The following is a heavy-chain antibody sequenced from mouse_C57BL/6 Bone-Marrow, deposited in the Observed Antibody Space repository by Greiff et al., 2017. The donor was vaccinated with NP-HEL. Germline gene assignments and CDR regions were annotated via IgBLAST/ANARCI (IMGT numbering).Heavy chain of an antibody. CDR3: ARPQLGPHYFDY. Sequence: EVKLQQSGGGLVKPGGSLKLSCAASGFTFSDYGMHWVRQAPEKGLEWVAYISSGSSTIYYADTVKGRFTISRDNAKNTLFLQMTSLRSEDTAMYYCARPQLGPHYFDYWGQGTTLTVSS. J-gene: IGHJ2*01. CDR1: GFTFSDYG. D-gene: IGHD4-1*02. CDR2: ISSGSSTI. V-gene: IGHV5-17*01.